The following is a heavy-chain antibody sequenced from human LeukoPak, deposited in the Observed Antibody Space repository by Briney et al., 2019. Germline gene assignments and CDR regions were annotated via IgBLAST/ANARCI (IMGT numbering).Heavy chain of an antibody. CDR1: GFTFSSYA. CDR3: AKALSGYDHYFDY. D-gene: IGHD5-12*01. Sequence: GGSLRLSCAASGFTFSSYAMSWVRQAPGKGLEWDSAISGSGGSTYYADSVKGRFTISRDNSKNTLYLQMNSLRAEDTAVYYCAKALSGYDHYFDYWGQGTLVTVSS. J-gene: IGHJ4*02. CDR2: ISGSGGST. V-gene: IGHV3-23*01.